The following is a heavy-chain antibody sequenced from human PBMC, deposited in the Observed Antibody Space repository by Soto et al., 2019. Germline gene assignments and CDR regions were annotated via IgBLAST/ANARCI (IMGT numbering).Heavy chain of an antibody. D-gene: IGHD3-22*01. CDR3: AKDSLFRGYYYGDYPNFDY. Sequence: GGSLRLSCAASGFTFSSYAMSWVRQAPGKGLEWVSAISGSGGSTYYADSVKGRFTISRDNSKNTLYLQMNSLRAEDTAVYYCAKDSLFRGYYYGDYPNFDYWGPGTLVTVPQ. CDR2: ISGSGGST. V-gene: IGHV3-23*01. J-gene: IGHJ4*02. CDR1: GFTFSSYA.